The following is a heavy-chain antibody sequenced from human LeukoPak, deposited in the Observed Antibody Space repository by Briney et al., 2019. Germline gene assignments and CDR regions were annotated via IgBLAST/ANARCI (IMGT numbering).Heavy chain of an antibody. D-gene: IGHD3-22*01. CDR3: AKESGFHDRGYFQS. CDR1: GFSFSSYD. J-gene: IGHJ1*01. Sequence: GGSLRLSCAASGFSFSSYDMSWVRQAPGRGLEWISTVSGNGGNTYYADSVKGRFTISRDNSKNALYLQMDSLRAEDTAVYYCAKESGFHDRGYFQSWGQGTLVTVSS. CDR2: VSGNGGNT. V-gene: IGHV3-23*01.